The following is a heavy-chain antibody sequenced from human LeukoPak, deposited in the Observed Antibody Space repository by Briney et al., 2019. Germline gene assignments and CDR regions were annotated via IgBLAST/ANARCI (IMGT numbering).Heavy chain of an antibody. CDR2: IYYSGST. V-gene: IGHV4-39*01. CDR3: ARHPEGGTVTLLNYYDSSGYES. CDR1: GGSISSSSYY. Sequence: SETLSLTCTVSGGSISSSSYYWGWIRQPPGKGLEWIGSIYYSGSTYYNPSLKSRVTISVDTTKNQFSLKLSSVTAADTAVYYCARHPEGGTVTLLNYYDSSGYESWGQGTLVTVSS. J-gene: IGHJ4*02. D-gene: IGHD3-22*01.